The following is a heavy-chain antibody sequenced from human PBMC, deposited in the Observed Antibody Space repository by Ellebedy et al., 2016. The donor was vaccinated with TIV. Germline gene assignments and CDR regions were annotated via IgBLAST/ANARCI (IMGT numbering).Heavy chain of an antibody. CDR3: ARDRITMVRGIYYYGMDV. Sequence: PGGSLRLSCAASGFTLSSYEMDWVRQAPGKGLEYVAGIISNGGSTYYANSVKGRFTISRDNSKNTLYLQMGSLRVEDTAVYYCARDRITMVRGIYYYGMDVWGQGTTVTVSS. D-gene: IGHD3-10*01. V-gene: IGHV3-64*01. CDR1: GFTLSSYE. J-gene: IGHJ6*02. CDR2: IISNGGST.